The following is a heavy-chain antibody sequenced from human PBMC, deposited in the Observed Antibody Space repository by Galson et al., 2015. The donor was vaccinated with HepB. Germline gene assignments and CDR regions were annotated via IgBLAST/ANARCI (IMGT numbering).Heavy chain of an antibody. Sequence: SETLSLTCAVYGGSLRDHFWSWIRQSPGKGLEWIGEVNHSGSTNYNPSLKSRATILVDTYKNQFSLKLNFVTAADTAVYYCTRDRIYYDSSGYPYGFDIWGQGTVVTVSS. CDR2: VNHSGST. CDR3: TRDRIYYDSSGYPYGFDI. CDR1: GGSLRDHF. J-gene: IGHJ3*02. D-gene: IGHD3-22*01. V-gene: IGHV4-34*01.